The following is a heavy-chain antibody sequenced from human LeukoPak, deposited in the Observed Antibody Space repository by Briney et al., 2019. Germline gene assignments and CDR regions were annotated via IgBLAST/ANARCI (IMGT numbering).Heavy chain of an antibody. V-gene: IGHV4-34*01. Sequence: SETLSLTCAVYGGSFSGYYWSWIRQPPGKGREWIGEINHSGSTNYNPSLKSRVTISVDTSKNQFSLKLSSVTAADTAVYYCAREVHGSGSPFDYWGQGTLVTVSS. J-gene: IGHJ4*02. CDR2: INHSGST. D-gene: IGHD3-10*01. CDR1: GGSFSGYY. CDR3: AREVHGSGSPFDY.